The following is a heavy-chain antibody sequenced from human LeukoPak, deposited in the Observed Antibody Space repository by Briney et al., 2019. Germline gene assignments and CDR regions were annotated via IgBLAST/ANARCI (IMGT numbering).Heavy chain of an antibody. Sequence: GGSLRLSCAASGFTFSSYGMHWVRQAPGKGLEWVAVISYDGSNKYYADSVKGRFTISRDNSKNTLYLQMNSLRAEDTAVYYCARTSGYSYIFDYWGQGTLVTVSS. CDR3: ARTSGYSYIFDY. CDR1: GFTFSSYG. D-gene: IGHD5-18*01. J-gene: IGHJ4*02. CDR2: ISYDGSNK. V-gene: IGHV3-30*03.